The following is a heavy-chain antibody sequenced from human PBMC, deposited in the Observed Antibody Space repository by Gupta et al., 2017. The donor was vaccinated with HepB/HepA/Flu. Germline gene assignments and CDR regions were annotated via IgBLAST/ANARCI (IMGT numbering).Heavy chain of an antibody. CDR1: GCPISSSSYY. Sequence: QLQLQESAPGLVKPSATPSLTCTVPGCPISSSSYYWGWIRQPPGKGLEWIGSIYYSGSTYYNPSLKSRVTISVDTSKNQFSLKLSSVTAADTAVYYCARQMYNWNDRWFDPWGQGTLVTVSS. D-gene: IGHD1-1*01. J-gene: IGHJ5*02. CDR2: IYYSGST. V-gene: IGHV4-39*01. CDR3: ARQMYNWNDRWFDP.